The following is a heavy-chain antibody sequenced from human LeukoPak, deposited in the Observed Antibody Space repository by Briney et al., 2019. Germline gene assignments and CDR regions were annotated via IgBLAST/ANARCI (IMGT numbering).Heavy chain of an antibody. V-gene: IGHV3-30*18. J-gene: IGHJ4*02. CDR2: ISYDGSNK. D-gene: IGHD6-19*01. CDR3: AKSEALAMYSSGWYPLDY. Sequence: GSLRLSCAASGFTFSSYSMNWVRQAPGKGLEWVAVISYDGSNKYYADSVKGRFTISRDNSKNTLYLQMNSLRAEDTAVYYCAKSEALAMYSSGWYPLDYWGQGTLVTVSS. CDR1: GFTFSSYS.